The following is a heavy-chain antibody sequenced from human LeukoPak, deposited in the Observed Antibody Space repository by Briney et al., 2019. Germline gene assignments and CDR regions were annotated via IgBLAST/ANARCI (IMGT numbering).Heavy chain of an antibody. CDR2: ISWNSGSI. V-gene: IGHV3-9*01. D-gene: IGHD5-12*01. CDR3: AKDARGGYGV. CDR1: GFTFDDYA. J-gene: IGHJ4*02. Sequence: PGRSLRLSCAASGFTFDDYAMHWVRQAPGKGLEWVSGISWNSGSIGYADSVKGRFTISRDNAKNSLYLQMNSLRAEDTALDYCAKDARGGYGVWGQGTLVTVSS.